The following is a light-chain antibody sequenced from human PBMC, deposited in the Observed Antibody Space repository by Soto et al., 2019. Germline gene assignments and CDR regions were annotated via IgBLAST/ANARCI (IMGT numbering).Light chain of an antibody. CDR1: QSISSW. V-gene: IGKV1-5*03. Sequence: DIQMTQSASTLSASVGDRVTITCRASQSISSWLAWYQQKPGKAPKLLIYKASSLESGVPSRFSGSGSGTEFALTISSLQPDDFATHYCQQYNNYSPLTFGGGTKVEIK. CDR2: KAS. J-gene: IGKJ4*01. CDR3: QQYNNYSPLT.